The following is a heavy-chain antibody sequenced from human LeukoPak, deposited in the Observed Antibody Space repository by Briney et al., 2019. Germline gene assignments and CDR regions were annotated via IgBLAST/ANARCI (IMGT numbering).Heavy chain of an antibody. J-gene: IGHJ6*03. Sequence: ASVKVSCKTSGYTFTNYGISWVRQAPGQGLEWIGWISSYNGNTNYAQKFQGRVTITRDTSASTAYMELSSLRSEDMSVYYCARGVIAACPGGGVNYYYYYMDVWGKGTTVTVSS. CDR3: ARGVIAACPGGGVNYYYYYMDV. CDR2: ISSYNGNT. CDR1: GYTFTNYG. D-gene: IGHD6-6*01. V-gene: IGHV1-18*03.